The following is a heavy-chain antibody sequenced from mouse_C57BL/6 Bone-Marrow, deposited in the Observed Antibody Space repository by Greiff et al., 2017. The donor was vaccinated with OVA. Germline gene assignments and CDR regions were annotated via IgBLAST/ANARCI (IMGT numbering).Heavy chain of an antibody. CDR1: GFTFSDYY. V-gene: IGHV5-16*01. Sequence: EVQVVESEGGLVQPGSSMKLSCTASGFTFSDYYLAWVRQVPEKGLEWVANINYDGSSTYYLDSLKSRFIISSDNAKNILYLQMSSLKSEDTATYYCARYYSGYYFDYWGQGTTLTFSS. CDR2: INYDGSST. CDR3: ARYYSGYYFDY. J-gene: IGHJ2*01. D-gene: IGHD2-12*01.